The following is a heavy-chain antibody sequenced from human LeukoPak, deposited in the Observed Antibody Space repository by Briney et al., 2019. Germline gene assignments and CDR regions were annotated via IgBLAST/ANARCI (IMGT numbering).Heavy chain of an antibody. D-gene: IGHD2-15*01. CDR2: INPNSGGT. J-gene: IGHJ4*02. CDR1: GYTFTDYY. CDR3: ARGLYYFDY. Sequence: ASVKVSCKASGYTFTDYYIHWVRQAPGQGLEWMGRINPNSGGTDYAQKFQGSVTMTRDTSISTAYMELTRLRSDDTAVYYCARGLYYFDYWGQGTLVTVSS. V-gene: IGHV1-2*06.